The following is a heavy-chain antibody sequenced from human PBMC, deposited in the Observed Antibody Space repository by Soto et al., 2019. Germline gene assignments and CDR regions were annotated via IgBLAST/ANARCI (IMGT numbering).Heavy chain of an antibody. CDR2: ISYDGSNK. CDR3: ARDKSAFGVASHFDY. V-gene: IGHV3-30-3*01. CDR1: GLTFSSNA. D-gene: IGHD3-3*01. Sequence: LRLSCAASGLTFSSNAMHWVRQAPGKGLEWVAVISYDGSNKYYADSVKGRLTVSRDNSKNTLFLQMNSLRAEDTAVYYCARDKSAFGVASHFDYWGQGTLVTVSS. J-gene: IGHJ4*02.